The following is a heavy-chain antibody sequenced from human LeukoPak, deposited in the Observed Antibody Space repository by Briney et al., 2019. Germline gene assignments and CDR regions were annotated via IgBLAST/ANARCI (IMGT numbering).Heavy chain of an antibody. V-gene: IGHV1-69*04. CDR2: IIPILGMA. Sequence: SVTVSCKASGGTFSSYAISWVRQAPGQGLEWMGRIIPILGMANYAQKFQGRVTITADKSTSTAYMELSSLRSEDTAVYYCASTMVRGKTTPRRYYYYGMYVWGQGTTV. D-gene: IGHD3-10*01. CDR1: GGTFSSYA. CDR3: ASTMVRGKTTPRRYYYYGMYV. J-gene: IGHJ6*02.